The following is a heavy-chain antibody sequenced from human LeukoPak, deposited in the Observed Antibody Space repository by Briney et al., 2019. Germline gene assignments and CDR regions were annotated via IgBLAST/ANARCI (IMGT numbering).Heavy chain of an antibody. CDR1: GLTFSSYA. V-gene: IGHV3-23*01. Sequence: PGGSLRLSCAASGLTFSSYAMSWVRQAPGKGLEWVSCMSGSGDLTYYADSVKGRFTISRDNSKNTLYLQMNSLRAEDTAVYYCAKYLIYGSGTDKWFDPWGQGTLVTVSS. CDR2: MSGSGDLT. J-gene: IGHJ5*02. D-gene: IGHD3-10*01. CDR3: AKYLIYGSGTDKWFDP.